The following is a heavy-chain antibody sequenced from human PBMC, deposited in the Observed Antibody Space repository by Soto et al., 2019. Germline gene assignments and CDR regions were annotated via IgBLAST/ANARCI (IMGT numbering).Heavy chain of an antibody. V-gene: IGHV1-69*12. D-gene: IGHD2-8*01. CDR2: IIPIFGTA. CDR1: GGTFSSYA. J-gene: IGHJ3*02. Sequence: QVQLVPSGAEAEKPGSSVTVSCKASGGTFSSYAISWVRQAPGQGLEWMGGIIPIFGTANYAQKFQCRVTITADESTSTAYRELSSLRSEDTAVYYCARPLSRIVLDAFDIWGQGTMVTVSS. CDR3: ARPLSRIVLDAFDI.